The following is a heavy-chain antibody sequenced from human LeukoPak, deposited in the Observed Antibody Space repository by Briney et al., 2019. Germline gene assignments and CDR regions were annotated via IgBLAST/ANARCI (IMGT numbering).Heavy chain of an antibody. CDR2: VRTKTDNYAT. Sequence: PGGSLRLSCAASGFTFSGSAMHWVRQASGKGLEWVGRVRTKTDNYATAYAASVKGRFTISRDNSRNTVYLQVNRLRVEDTAVYYCAKDTGSARLDYWGQGTLVTVSS. D-gene: IGHD4-17*01. J-gene: IGHJ4*02. CDR3: AKDTGSARLDY. CDR1: GFTFSGSA. V-gene: IGHV3-73*01.